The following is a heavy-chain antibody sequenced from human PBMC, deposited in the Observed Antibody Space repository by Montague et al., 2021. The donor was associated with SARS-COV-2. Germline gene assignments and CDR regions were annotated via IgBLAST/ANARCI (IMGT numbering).Heavy chain of an antibody. D-gene: IGHD5-24*01. CDR2: INSDGSST. CDR1: GFTFSSYW. V-gene: IGHV3-74*01. Sequence: SLRLSCAASGFTFSSYWMHWVRQAPGKGLVWVSRINSDGSSTSYADSVKGRFTISRDNAMNTLYLQMNSLRAEDTAVYYCARGAGGWLHGGYYGMDVWGQGTTVTVSS. CDR3: ARGAGGWLHGGYYGMDV. J-gene: IGHJ6*02.